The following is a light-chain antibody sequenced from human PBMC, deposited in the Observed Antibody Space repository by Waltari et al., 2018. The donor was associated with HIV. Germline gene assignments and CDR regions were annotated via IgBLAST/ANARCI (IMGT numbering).Light chain of an antibody. J-gene: IGKJ1*01. CDR1: QIVSSAY. V-gene: IGKV3-20*01. CDR3: QQYGNSPET. CDR2: GAS. Sequence: EIVLTQSPGTLSLSPGERATLSCRASQIVSSAYLAWYQQKPGQAPRILIYGASTRATGVPDRFSGRGFGTDFTLTISRLEPEDFAVYYCQQYGNSPETFGQGARVEI.